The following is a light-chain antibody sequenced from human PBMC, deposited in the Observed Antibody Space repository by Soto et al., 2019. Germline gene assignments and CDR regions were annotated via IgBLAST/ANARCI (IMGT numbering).Light chain of an antibody. J-gene: IGKJ1*01. CDR3: QQYNSYS. CDR1: QSISSS. Sequence: DIQMTQSPSTLSASVVDRITITCRASQSISSSLAWYQQKPGKAPKLLIYHASTLESGVPSRFSGSGSGTEFTLTISSLQPDDFATYYCQQYNSYSFGQGTKVDIK. CDR2: HAS. V-gene: IGKV1-5*01.